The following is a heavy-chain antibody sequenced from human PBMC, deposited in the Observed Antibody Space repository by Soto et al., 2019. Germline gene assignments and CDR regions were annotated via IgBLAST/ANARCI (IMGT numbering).Heavy chain of an antibody. CDR1: GFTFSNSW. CDR3: TRKRFGMDV. V-gene: IGHV3-7*03. Sequence: EVQLVESGGGLVQPGESLRLSCAASGFTFSNSWMSWVRQAPGKGLEWVANIKEDGSETDYVDPVKGRFTITRDNAKNSLYLQMNNLRAEDTAVYFCTRKRFGMDVWGQGTTVTVSS. J-gene: IGHJ6*02. CDR2: IKEDGSET.